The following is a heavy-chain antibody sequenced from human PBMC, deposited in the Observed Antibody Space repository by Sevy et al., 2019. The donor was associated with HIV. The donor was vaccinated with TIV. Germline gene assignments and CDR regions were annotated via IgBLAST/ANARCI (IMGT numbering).Heavy chain of an antibody. D-gene: IGHD5-12*01. Sequence: GGSLRLSCTSSGFTFGDYAMSWFRQAPGKGLEWVAFIRRNSHEPYGGTTEYAAFVKGGFTISSDDSKSIAYLQMNSLITEDTAVYYCTRALATADTPEYYFDYWGQGILVTVSS. CDR2: IRRNSHEPYGGTT. J-gene: IGHJ4*02. CDR3: TRALATADTPEYYFDY. V-gene: IGHV3-49*03. CDR1: GFTFGDYA.